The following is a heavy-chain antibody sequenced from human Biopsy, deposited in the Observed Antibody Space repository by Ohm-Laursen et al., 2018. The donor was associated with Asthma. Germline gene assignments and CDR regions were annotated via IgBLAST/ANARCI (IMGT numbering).Heavy chain of an antibody. CDR2: ISWNSATI. V-gene: IGHV3-9*01. J-gene: IGHJ4*02. Sequence: SLRLSCTASGFKFDEYTMHWVRQAPGRGLEWVSGISWNSATIGYADSVEGRFTISRDNAKNSVFLHMDSLRPEDTAFYYCAKVRADWVITESFDYWGQGILVTVSS. CDR1: GFKFDEYT. D-gene: IGHD3-22*01. CDR3: AKVRADWVITESFDY.